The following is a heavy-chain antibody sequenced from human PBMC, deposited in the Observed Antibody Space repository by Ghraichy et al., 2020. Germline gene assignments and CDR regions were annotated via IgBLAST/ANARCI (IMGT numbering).Heavy chain of an antibody. CDR2: ISLSSRTI. J-gene: IGHJ6*02. D-gene: IGHD4-23*01. CDR1: GFSLNNYI. CDR3: ARASRVVRFYYYDALDV. Sequence: GESLNISCSASGFSLNNYIMSWVRQAPGKGLEWVSHISLSSRTISYADSVKGRFTVSRDNDKKSVFLQMNSLRDEDTAVYYCARASRVVRFYYYDALDVWGPGTTVTVSS. V-gene: IGHV3-48*02.